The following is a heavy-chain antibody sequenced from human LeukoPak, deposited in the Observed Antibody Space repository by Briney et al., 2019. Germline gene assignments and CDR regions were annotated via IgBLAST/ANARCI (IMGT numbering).Heavy chain of an antibody. Sequence: SQTLSLTCTVSGGSISSGSYYWSWFRQPAGKGLEWIGRIYTSGSTNYNPSLKSRVTISVDRSKNQFSLKLSSVTAADTAVYYCVVVVVAAAINWFDPWGQGTLVTVSS. J-gene: IGHJ5*02. D-gene: IGHD2-15*01. CDR1: GGSISSGSYY. V-gene: IGHV4-61*02. CDR3: VVVVVAAAINWFDP. CDR2: IYTSGST.